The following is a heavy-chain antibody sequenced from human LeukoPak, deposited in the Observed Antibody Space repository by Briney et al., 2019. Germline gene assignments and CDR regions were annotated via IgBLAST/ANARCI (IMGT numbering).Heavy chain of an antibody. V-gene: IGHV4-59*01. CDR3: ARWTYYDFWSGSPDAFDI. Sequence: NPSETLSLTCTVSGGSISSYYWSWIRQPPGKGLEWIGYIYYSGSTNYNPSLKSRVTISVDTSKNQFSLKLSSVTAADTAVYYCARWTYYDFWSGSPDAFDIWGQGTMVTVSS. CDR1: GGSISSYY. J-gene: IGHJ3*02. CDR2: IYYSGST. D-gene: IGHD3-3*01.